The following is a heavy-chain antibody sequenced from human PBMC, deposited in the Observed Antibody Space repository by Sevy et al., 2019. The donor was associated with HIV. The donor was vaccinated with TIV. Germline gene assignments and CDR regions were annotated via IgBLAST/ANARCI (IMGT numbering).Heavy chain of an antibody. D-gene: IGHD3-10*01. V-gene: IGHV4-30-2*01. CDR2: IYHSGST. Sequence: SETLSLTCAVSGGSISSGGYSWSWIRQPPGKGLEWIGYIYHSGSTYYNPSLKSRVTISVDRSKNQFTLKLSSVTAADTAVYYCARDDYGSGIDWFDPWGQGTLVTVSS. CDR1: GGSISSGGYS. J-gene: IGHJ5*02. CDR3: ARDDYGSGIDWFDP.